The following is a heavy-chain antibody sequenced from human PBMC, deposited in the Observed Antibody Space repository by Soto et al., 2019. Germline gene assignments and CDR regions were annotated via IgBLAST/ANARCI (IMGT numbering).Heavy chain of an antibody. D-gene: IGHD1-20*01. CDR1: GGTFSSYA. J-gene: IGHJ4*02. CDR2: INAGNGTT. Sequence: ASVKVSCKASGGTFSSYAISWVRQAPGQRLEWMGGINAGNGTTKYSQKFQGRVTITRDTSASTAYMELSSLRSEDTAVYYCARGITLPTPLDYWGQGTLVTVSS. V-gene: IGHV1-3*01. CDR3: ARGITLPTPLDY.